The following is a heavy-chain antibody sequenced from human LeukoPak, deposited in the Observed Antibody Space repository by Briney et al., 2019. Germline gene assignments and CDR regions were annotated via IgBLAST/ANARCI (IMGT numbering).Heavy chain of an antibody. D-gene: IGHD2-2*01. CDR1: GFTFSSYA. V-gene: IGHV3-23*01. CDR2: ISGSVGST. CDR3: ARADQLLGNAFDI. Sequence: GGSLRLSCAASGFTFSSYAMSWVRQAPQKGLEWVSAISGSVGSTYYADSVKGRFTISRDNSKNTLYLQMNSLRAEDTAVYYCARADQLLGNAFDIWGQGTMVTVSS. J-gene: IGHJ3*02.